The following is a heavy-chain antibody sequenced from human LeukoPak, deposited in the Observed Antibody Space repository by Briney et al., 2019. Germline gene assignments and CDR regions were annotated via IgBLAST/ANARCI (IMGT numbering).Heavy chain of an antibody. CDR1: GGSISSSSYY. D-gene: IGHD4-17*01. V-gene: IGHV4-39*01. CDR2: IYYSGST. CDR3: ARRPDYGDYYFDY. Sequence: PSETLSLTCTVSGGSISSSSYYWGWIRQPPGKGLEWIGSIYYSGSTYYNPSLKSRVTISVDTFKNQFSLKLSSVTAADTAVYYCARRPDYGDYYFDYWGQGTLVTVSS. J-gene: IGHJ4*02.